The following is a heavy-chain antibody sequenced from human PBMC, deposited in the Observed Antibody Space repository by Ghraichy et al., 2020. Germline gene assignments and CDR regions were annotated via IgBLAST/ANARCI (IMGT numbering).Heavy chain of an antibody. D-gene: IGHD5-18*01. CDR3: ARRYSYGSYYFDY. CDR1: GGSISRSSYY. Sequence: ESLNISCTVSGGSISRSSYYWGWIRQPPGKGLEWIGSIYYSGSTYTNPSLKSRVTISVDTSKNQFSLKLTYVSAADTAVYYCARRYSYGSYYFDYWGQGTLATVPS. V-gene: IGHV4-39*01. J-gene: IGHJ4*02. CDR2: IYYSGST.